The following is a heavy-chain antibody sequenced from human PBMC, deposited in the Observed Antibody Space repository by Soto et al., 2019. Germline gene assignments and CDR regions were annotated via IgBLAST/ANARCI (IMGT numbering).Heavy chain of an antibody. CDR1: GFTFSSYA. V-gene: IGHV3-48*04. CDR3: ARGGFDSSGYYVGYFLS. D-gene: IGHD3-22*01. Sequence: EVQLLESGGGLVQPGGSLRLSCAASGFTFSSYAMSWVRQAPGKGLEWVSYISGGSSAYINYADSVKGRFTISGDNAKTSLYLELDGLRAEDTAVCYCARGGFDSSGYYVGYFLSWGQGTLVTVSS. CDR2: ISGGSSAYI. J-gene: IGHJ4*02.